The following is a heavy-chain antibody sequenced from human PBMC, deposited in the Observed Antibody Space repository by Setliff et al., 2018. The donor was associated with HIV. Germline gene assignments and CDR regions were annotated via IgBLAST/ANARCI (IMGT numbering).Heavy chain of an antibody. CDR3: AKAALAPGRDLGVFDI. J-gene: IGHJ3*02. CDR1: GISFGNHW. V-gene: IGHV3-74*01. CDR2: INADGSIT. Sequence: PGESLRLSCGASGISFGNHWMYWVRQAPGKGLVWVSRINADGSITDYADSVKGRFTISRDNAKNTLYLQMNSLRAEDTAVYYCAKAALAPGRDLGVFDIWGQGTMVTVSS. D-gene: IGHD6-13*01.